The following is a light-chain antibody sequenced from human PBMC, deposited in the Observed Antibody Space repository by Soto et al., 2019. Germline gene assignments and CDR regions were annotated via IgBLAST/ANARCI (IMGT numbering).Light chain of an antibody. J-gene: IGKJ2*01. V-gene: IGKV3-11*01. Sequence: EIVLTQSPATLSLSPGERATLSCRASQSVRTYLAWYQQKPGQAPRLLIYDASNRATGIPARFSGSGSGTDFTLTISRLEPEDFAVYYCQQRSIWPPYTFGQGTKLEIK. CDR1: QSVRTY. CDR3: QQRSIWPPYT. CDR2: DAS.